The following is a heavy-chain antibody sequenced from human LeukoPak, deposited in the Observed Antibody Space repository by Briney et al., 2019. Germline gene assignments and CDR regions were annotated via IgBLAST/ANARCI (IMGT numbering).Heavy chain of an antibody. V-gene: IGHV3-30-3*01. D-gene: IGHD3-10*01. CDR3: ARDQDRLLWFGHAFDI. CDR2: ISYDGSNK. Sequence: GGSLRLSCAASGFTFSSYTMNWVRQAPGKGLEWVAVISYDGSNKYYADSVKGRFTISRDNSKNTLYLQMNSLRAEDTAVYYCARDQDRLLWFGHAFDIWGQGTMVTVSS. J-gene: IGHJ3*02. CDR1: GFTFSSYT.